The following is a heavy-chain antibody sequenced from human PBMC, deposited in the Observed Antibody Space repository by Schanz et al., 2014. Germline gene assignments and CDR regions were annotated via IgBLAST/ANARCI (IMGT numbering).Heavy chain of an antibody. CDR3: AKVAPAATYLDS. CDR1: GFTFSDYY. V-gene: IGHV3-11*05. J-gene: IGHJ4*02. CDR2: ISGSSIHK. Sequence: MQLLESGGGLAQPGGSLRLSCAASGFTFSDYYMAWIRQAPGKGLEWVSHISGSSIHKNYADSVKGRFSISRDNAKNSLYLQMNSLSAEDTAVYYCAKVAPAATYLDSWGLGTLVTVSS. D-gene: IGHD2-2*01.